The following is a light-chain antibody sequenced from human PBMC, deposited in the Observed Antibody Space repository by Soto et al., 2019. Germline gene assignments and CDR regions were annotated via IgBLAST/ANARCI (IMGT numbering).Light chain of an antibody. CDR1: SSDVGGYNY. Sequence: QSALTQPRSVSGSPGQSITISCTGTSSDVGGYNYVSWYQQHPGKAPKLMIYDVSKRPSGVSDRFSGSKSGSTASLTISGLQAEDEADYYCCSYAGSYTFVVFGGGTKLTVL. J-gene: IGLJ2*01. V-gene: IGLV2-11*01. CDR2: DVS. CDR3: CSYAGSYTFVV.